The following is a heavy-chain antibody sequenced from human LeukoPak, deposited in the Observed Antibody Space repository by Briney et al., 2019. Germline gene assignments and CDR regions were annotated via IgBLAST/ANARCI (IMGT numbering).Heavy chain of an antibody. CDR3: ARESYSSSTPGLHY. D-gene: IGHD6-6*01. V-gene: IGHV4-4*07. CDR1: GGSISNYY. CDR2: IYSSGNT. J-gene: IGHJ4*02. Sequence: SETLSLTCTVSGGSISNYYWSWIRQAAGKGLEWIGRIYSSGNTNYNPSLKSRVTMSIDRSKNQFSLKLSSATAADTAVYYCARESYSSSTPGLHYWGQGTLVTVSS.